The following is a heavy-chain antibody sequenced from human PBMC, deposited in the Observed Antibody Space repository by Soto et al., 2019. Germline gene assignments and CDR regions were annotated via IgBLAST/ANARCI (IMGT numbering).Heavy chain of an antibody. CDR2: IYYSGST. CDR3: AIDRPLRFWEWPREEYAFDI. V-gene: IGHV4-31*03. J-gene: IGHJ3*02. D-gene: IGHD3-3*01. CDR1: GGSISSGGYY. Sequence: QVQLQESGPGLVKPSQTLSLTCTVSGGSISSGGYYWSWIRQHPGKGLEWIGYIYYSGSTYYNPSLKCRVTISVDTSKNQFSLKLSSVTAADTAVYYCAIDRPLRFWEWPREEYAFDIWGQGPMVTVSS.